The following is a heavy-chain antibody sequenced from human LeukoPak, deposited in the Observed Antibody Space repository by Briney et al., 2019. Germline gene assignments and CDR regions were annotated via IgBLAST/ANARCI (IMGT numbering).Heavy chain of an antibody. CDR3: SSESSGYFDY. J-gene: IGHJ4*02. CDR1: GFTFSSFG. Sequence: AGGTLRLSCAASGFTFSSFGMSWVRQAPGKGLEWVSAISGSGGSTYYADSVKGRFTISRDNSKNTLYLQMNSLRAEDTAVYYCSSESSGYFDYWGQGTLVTVSS. CDR2: ISGSGGST. D-gene: IGHD3-22*01. V-gene: IGHV3-23*01.